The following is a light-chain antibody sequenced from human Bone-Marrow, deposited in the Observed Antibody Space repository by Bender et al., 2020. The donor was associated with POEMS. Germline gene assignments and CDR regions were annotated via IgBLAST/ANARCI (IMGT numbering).Light chain of an antibody. CDR1: SNDGS. V-gene: IGLV2-14*01. Sequence: QSALTQPPSASGSPGQSVTISCTGSSNDGSISWFQQHPGKAPKLLIYEVYNRPSGVSNRFFGSQSGNSASLTISGLQAEDEADYYCSSYTSRNTYVFGGGTRVTVL. J-gene: IGLJ1*01. CDR3: SSYTSRNTYV. CDR2: EVY.